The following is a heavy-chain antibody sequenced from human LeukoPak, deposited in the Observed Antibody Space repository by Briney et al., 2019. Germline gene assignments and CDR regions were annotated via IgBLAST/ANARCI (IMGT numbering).Heavy chain of an antibody. CDR3: ARDAVAAAGGYYYYMDV. D-gene: IGHD6-13*01. Sequence: EASVKVSCKASGDTFTGYYMHWVRQAPGQGLEWMGWINPNSGGTNYAQKFQGRVTMTRDTSISTAYMELSRLRSDDTAVYYCARDAVAAAGGYYYYMDVWGKGTTVTVSS. CDR1: GDTFTGYY. V-gene: IGHV1-2*02. J-gene: IGHJ6*03. CDR2: INPNSGGT.